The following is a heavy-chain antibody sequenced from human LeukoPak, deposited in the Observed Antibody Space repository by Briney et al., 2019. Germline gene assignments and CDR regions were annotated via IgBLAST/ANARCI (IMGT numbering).Heavy chain of an antibody. CDR3: ARDSEPAAAGDY. D-gene: IGHD2-2*01. CDR1: GFPFSSYS. CDR2: ISSSSSYI. J-gene: IGHJ4*02. Sequence: GGSLRLSCAASGFPFSSYSMNWVRQAPGKGLEWVSSISSSSSYIYYADSVKGRFTISRDNAKNSLYLQMNSLRAEDTAVYYCARDSEPAAAGDYWGQGTLVTVSS. V-gene: IGHV3-21*01.